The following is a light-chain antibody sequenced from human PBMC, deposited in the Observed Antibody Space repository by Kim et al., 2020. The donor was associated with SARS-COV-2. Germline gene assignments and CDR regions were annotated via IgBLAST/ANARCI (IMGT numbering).Light chain of an antibody. CDR3: QKYNSVPS. J-gene: IGKJ4*01. CDR1: QGITNY. V-gene: IGKV1-27*01. CDR2: GAS. Sequence: SADVGDRVTINCRASQGITNYLAWYQQKPGEVPKLLIYGASTLQSDVPSRFSRRGSGTDFTLTISSLQPEDGATYFCQKYNSVPSFGGGTKVDIK.